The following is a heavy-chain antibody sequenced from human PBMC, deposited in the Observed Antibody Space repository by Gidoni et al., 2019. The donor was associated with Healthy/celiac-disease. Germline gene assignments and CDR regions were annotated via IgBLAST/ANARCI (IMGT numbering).Heavy chain of an antibody. D-gene: IGHD3-9*01. CDR2: INAGNGNT. CDR1: GYTFTSSA. Sequence: QVQLVQSGAGVKTPGASVKVSCKASGYTFTSSAIHWVRQAPGQRLEWMGWINAGNGNTKYSQKYQGRVTITRDTSASTAYMELSRLRSEDTAVYYCAREGELDWGSFDIWGQGTMVTVSS. CDR3: AREGELDWGSFDI. V-gene: IGHV1-3*01. J-gene: IGHJ3*02.